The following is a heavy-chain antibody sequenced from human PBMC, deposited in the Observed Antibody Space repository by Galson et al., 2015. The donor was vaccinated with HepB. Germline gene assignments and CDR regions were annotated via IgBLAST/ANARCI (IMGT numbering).Heavy chain of an antibody. V-gene: IGHV1-69-2*01. CDR3: ATVDGRTSDYGGY. Sequence: VKVSCKVSGYTFTDYYMHWVQQAPGKGLEWMGPVDPEDGETIYAEKFQGRVTITADTSTDTAYMELSSLRSEDTAVYYCATVDGRTSDYGGYWGLGTLVTVSS. J-gene: IGHJ4*02. CDR1: GYTFTDYY. D-gene: IGHD4-17*01. CDR2: VDPEDGET.